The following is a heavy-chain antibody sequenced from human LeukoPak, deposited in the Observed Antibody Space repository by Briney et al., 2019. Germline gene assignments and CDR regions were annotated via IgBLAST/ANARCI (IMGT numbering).Heavy chain of an antibody. CDR2: INYSGRT. CDR3: ARYNWYFDL. J-gene: IGHJ2*01. CDR1: GGSLSSYY. V-gene: IGHV4-59*08. Sequence: PSETLSLTCTVSGGSLSSYYWSWIRQPPGKGLEWIGYINYSGRTNYNPSLKSRVTISVDTSKNQFSLKLYSVTAADTAVYYCARYNWYFDLWGRGTVVTVSS.